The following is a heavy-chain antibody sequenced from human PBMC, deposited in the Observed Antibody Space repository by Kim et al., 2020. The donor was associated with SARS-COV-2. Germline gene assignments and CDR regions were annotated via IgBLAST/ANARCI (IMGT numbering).Heavy chain of an antibody. Sequence: GGSLRLSCEVSGLNFSDDYMAWIRQAPGKGLEWISYISGSGDVIYYADSVKGRFTVSRANAKNSLYLQMNNLRGDDTGVYYCARERLNCDFHYWGLGTLV. D-gene: IGHD1-20*01. CDR1: GLNFSDDY. V-gene: IGHV3-11*04. J-gene: IGHJ4*02. CDR3: ARERLNCDFHY. CDR2: ISGSGDVI.